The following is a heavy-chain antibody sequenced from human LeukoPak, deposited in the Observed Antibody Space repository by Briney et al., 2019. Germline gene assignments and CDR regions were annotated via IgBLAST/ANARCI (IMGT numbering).Heavy chain of an antibody. Sequence: GASVTVSCKDSGYTFTNYGINWVRQAPGQGLEWLGWISAYNGNTNYAQTVQGRVTITTDTSTSTAYMELSSLRSDDTAVYYCARDSSDWYGHADCWGQGTLVTVSS. CDR3: ARDSSDWYGHADC. V-gene: IGHV1-18*01. CDR2: ISAYNGNT. J-gene: IGHJ4*02. CDR1: GYTFTNYG. D-gene: IGHD6-19*01.